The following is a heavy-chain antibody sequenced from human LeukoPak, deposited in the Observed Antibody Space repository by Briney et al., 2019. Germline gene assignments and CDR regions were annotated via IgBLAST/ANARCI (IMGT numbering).Heavy chain of an antibody. V-gene: IGHV1-8*01. CDR1: GYTFTSYD. D-gene: IGHD7-27*01. CDR2: MNPNSGNT. CDR3: ARRNWAYWYFDL. Sequence: ASVKVSCKASGYTFTSYDINWVRQATGQGLEWMGWMNPNSGNTGYAQKFQGRVTMTRNTSISTAYMELSSLRSEDSAIYYCARRNWAYWYFDLWGRGAPVTVSS. J-gene: IGHJ2*01.